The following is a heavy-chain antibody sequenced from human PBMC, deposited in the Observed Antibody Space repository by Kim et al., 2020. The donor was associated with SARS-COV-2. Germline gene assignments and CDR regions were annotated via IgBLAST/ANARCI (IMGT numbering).Heavy chain of an antibody. V-gene: IGHV3-23*01. Sequence: GGSLRLSCAASGFTFSSYAMSWVRQAPGKGLEWVSAISGSGGSTYYADSVKGRFTISRDNSKNTLYLQMNSLRAEDTAVYYCAKEKPHDDGDYVGRGDYWGQGTLVTVSS. CDR1: GFTFSSYA. J-gene: IGHJ4*02. CDR2: ISGSGGST. D-gene: IGHD4-17*01. CDR3: AKEKPHDDGDYVGRGDY.